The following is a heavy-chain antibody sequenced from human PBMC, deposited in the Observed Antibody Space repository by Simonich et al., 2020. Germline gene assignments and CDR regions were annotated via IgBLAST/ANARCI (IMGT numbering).Heavy chain of an antibody. J-gene: IGHJ4*02. V-gene: IGHV3-74*01. CDR1: GFTFSSHW. CDR2: TNSAGNSK. Sequence: EVQLVESGGGLVQPGWSLRLSCAASGFTFSSHWMHWVPQAPGKGVGWVSRTNSAGNSKSYADSVKGRFTISRDNAKNTLYLQMNSLRAEDTAVYYCARNRLDYWGQGTLVTVSS. CDR3: ARNRLDY.